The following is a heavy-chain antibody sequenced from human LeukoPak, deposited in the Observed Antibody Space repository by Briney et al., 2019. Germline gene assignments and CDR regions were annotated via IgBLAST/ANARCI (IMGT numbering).Heavy chain of an antibody. Sequence: SETLSLTCTVSGGSISNYYWSGIRQPPEKGLEWIGYIYYSGSTIYNPSLKSRVTISIDTSKNQFSLKLSSVTAADTAVYYCARWPGEYGMDVWGKGTTVTVSS. CDR3: ARWPGEYGMDV. CDR2: IYYSGST. J-gene: IGHJ6*04. CDR1: GGSISNYY. V-gene: IGHV4-59*01. D-gene: IGHD3-16*01.